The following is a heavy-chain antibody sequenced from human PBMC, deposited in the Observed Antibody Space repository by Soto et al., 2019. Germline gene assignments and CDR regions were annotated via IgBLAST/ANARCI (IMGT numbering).Heavy chain of an antibody. V-gene: IGHV6-1*01. CDR3: ARAQGAYIYGYDYYYYGMDV. D-gene: IGHD5-18*01. CDR2: TYYRSKWYN. CDR1: GDSVSSNSAA. J-gene: IGHJ6*02. Sequence: PSQTLSLTCVISGDSVSSNSAAWNWIRQSPSRGLEWLGRTYYRSKWYNDYAVSVKSRITINPDTSKNQFSLQLNSVTPEDTAVYYCARAQGAYIYGYDYYYYGMDVWGQGTTVTVSS.